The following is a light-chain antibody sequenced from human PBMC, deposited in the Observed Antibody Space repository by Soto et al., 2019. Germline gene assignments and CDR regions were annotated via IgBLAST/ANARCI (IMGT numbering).Light chain of an antibody. CDR1: SSDVGGYNH. CDR2: EVS. Sequence: QSALTQPASVSGSPGQSITISCTGTSSDVGGYNHVSWYQQHPGKAPKVKIYEVSNRPSGVSNRFSGSKSGNTASLTISGLQADDEADYYCNSYAGDIIRFVFGTGTKLTVL. V-gene: IGLV2-14*01. CDR3: NSYAGDIIRFV. J-gene: IGLJ1*01.